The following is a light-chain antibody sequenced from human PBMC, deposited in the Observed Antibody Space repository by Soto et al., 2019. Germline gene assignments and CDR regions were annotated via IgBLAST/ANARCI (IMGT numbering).Light chain of an antibody. V-gene: IGKV1-39*01. Sequence: IQMTQSPSSLSASVGDRVTITCRASQSISTFLNWYQQKPGKAPKFLINDASSLQSGVPLRFSGSASGTHFTLTISSLQPEDFATYYCQQTYSTPLTLGGGTKVDIK. CDR2: DAS. CDR1: QSISTF. CDR3: QQTYSTPLT. J-gene: IGKJ4*01.